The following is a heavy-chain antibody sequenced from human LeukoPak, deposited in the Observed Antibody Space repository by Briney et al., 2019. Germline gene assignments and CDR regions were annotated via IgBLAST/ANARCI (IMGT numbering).Heavy chain of an antibody. J-gene: IGHJ5*02. CDR2: IYYSGRT. Sequence: PSETLSLTCAVSGGSITNFYWSWIRQPPGKGLEWIGDIYYSGRTKYSPSLKSRVTISVDTSKNQFSLKLSSVTAADTAVYYCARDRRSGYDSTPWFDPWGQGTLVTVSS. CDR1: GGSITNFY. CDR3: ARDRRSGYDSTPWFDP. D-gene: IGHD5-12*01. V-gene: IGHV4-59*01.